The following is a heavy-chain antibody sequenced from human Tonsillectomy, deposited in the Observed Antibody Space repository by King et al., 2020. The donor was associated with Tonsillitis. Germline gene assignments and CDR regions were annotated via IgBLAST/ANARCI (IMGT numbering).Heavy chain of an antibody. V-gene: IGHV4-61*02. Sequence: VQLQESGPGLVKPSQTLSLTCTVSGGSISSGSYYWSWIRQPAGKGLEWIGRIYTSGSTNYNPSLKSRVTIPVDTSKNQFSLKLSSVSAADTAVYYCARDGVVRGVIITGDAFDIWGQGTMVTVSS. CDR1: GGSISSGSYY. CDR3: ARDGVVRGVIITGDAFDI. CDR2: IYTSGST. J-gene: IGHJ3*02. D-gene: IGHD3-10*01.